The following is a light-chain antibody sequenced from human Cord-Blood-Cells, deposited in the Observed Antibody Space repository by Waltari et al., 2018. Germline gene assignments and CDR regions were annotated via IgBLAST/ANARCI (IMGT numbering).Light chain of an antibody. J-gene: IGLJ1*01. V-gene: IGLV2-11*01. CDR1: SSAVGGYNY. Sequence: QSALTQPRSVSGSPGQSVTISCTGTSSAVGGYNYVSWYQQHPGKAPKLMIYEVSKRPSGVPDRFSGSKSGNTASLTISGLQAEDEAEYYCCSYAGSYVFGTGTKVTVL. CDR3: CSYAGSYV. CDR2: EVS.